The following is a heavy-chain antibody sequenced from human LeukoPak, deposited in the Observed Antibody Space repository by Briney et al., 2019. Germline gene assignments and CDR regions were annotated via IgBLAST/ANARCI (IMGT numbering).Heavy chain of an antibody. CDR1: GYSFSIYW. D-gene: IGHD3-10*01. J-gene: IGHJ4*02. V-gene: IGHV5-51*01. CDR2: IYPGDSDT. Sequence: GESLKISCKGSGYSFSIYWIGWVRQMPGKGLEWMGIIYPGDSDTRYNPSLQGQVTISADKSLSTAYLQWSSLKASDAAMYYCARQDPAGEYYFDHWGQGTLVTVST. CDR3: ARQDPAGEYYFDH.